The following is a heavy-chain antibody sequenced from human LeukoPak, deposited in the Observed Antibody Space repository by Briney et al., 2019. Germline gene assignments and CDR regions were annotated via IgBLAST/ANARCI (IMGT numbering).Heavy chain of an antibody. CDR1: VFTFSSYE. CDR3: ARVVFVCSSSSCYSYFDY. CDR2: YRSSCSSI. J-gene: IGHJ4*02. D-gene: IGHD2-2*01. Sequence: GGSVRLSCAASVFTFSSYEMNCVRQARGEAREGISYYRSSCSSIYYADCVKGRFTIPRDNAKNLLYLQMTSLRAEDTAVYYCARVVFVCSSSSCYSYFDYWGQGSLVTVSS. V-gene: IGHV3-48*03.